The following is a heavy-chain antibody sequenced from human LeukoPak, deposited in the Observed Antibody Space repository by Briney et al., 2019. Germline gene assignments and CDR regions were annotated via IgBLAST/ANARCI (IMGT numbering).Heavy chain of an antibody. CDR1: GRSFSGNY. Sequence: SETLSLTCAVYGRSFSGNYWNWIRQSPGKGLEWIGESDHSGSTNYNPSLKSRVTISVDTSKNQFSLKLSSVTAADTAVYYCARRDGYSSGWHVDYWGQGTLVTVSS. D-gene: IGHD6-19*01. J-gene: IGHJ4*02. V-gene: IGHV4-34*01. CDR3: ARRDGYSSGWHVDY. CDR2: SDHSGST.